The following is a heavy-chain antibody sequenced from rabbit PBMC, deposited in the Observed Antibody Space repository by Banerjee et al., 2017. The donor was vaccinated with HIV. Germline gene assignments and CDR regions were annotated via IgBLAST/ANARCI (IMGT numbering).Heavy chain of an antibody. CDR1: GFSFSSGYC. J-gene: IGHJ4*01. Sequence: QSLEESGGDLVKPGAPLTLTCTASGFSFSSGYCMCWVRQAPGKGPEWIACIYGGSSGDTYYASWAKGRFTISKTSSTTVTLQMTSLTAADTATYFCASAYSDVYFDLWGQGTLVTVS. CDR2: IYGGSSGDT. D-gene: IGHD6-1*01. V-gene: IGHV1S40*01. CDR3: ASAYSDVYFDL.